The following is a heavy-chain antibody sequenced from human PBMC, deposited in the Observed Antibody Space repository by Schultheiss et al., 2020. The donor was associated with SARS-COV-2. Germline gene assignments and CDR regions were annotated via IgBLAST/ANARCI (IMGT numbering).Heavy chain of an antibody. CDR3: ARDLDGYNLFDY. V-gene: IGHV4-38-2*02. Sequence: SETLSLTCAVSGGSISSGYYWGWIRQPPGKGLEWIGEINHSGSTNYNPSLKSRVTISVDTSKNQFSLKLSSVTAADTAVYYCARDLDGYNLFDYWGQGTLVTVSS. J-gene: IGHJ4*02. CDR2: INHSGST. CDR1: GGSISSGYY. D-gene: IGHD5-24*01.